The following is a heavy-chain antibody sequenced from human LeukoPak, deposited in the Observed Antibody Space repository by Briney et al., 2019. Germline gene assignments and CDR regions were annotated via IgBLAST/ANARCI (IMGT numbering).Heavy chain of an antibody. J-gene: IGHJ5*02. V-gene: IGHV5-51*01. CDR3: AGLGYCSSTSCPLGWFDP. CDR1: GYSFTSYW. D-gene: IGHD2-2*01. Sequence: GESLKISCKGSGYSFTSYWIGWVRQMPGKGLEWMGIIYPGDSDTRYSPSFQGQVTISADKSISTAYLQWSSLKASDTAMYYCAGLGYCSSTSCPLGWFDPWGQGTLVTVSS. CDR2: IYPGDSDT.